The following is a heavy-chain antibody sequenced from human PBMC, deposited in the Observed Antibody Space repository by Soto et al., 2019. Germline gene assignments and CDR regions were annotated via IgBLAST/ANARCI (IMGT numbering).Heavy chain of an antibody. J-gene: IGHJ4*02. Sequence: EVQLVESGGGLVQPGGSLRLSCAASGFTFSKYWMTWVRQPPGKGLEWVANMDQDGSETYYGDSVRGRFTVSRDNAKNSLYLQMNSLRVEDTAVYYCVCGGNFFIYWGQGTLVTVSP. CDR1: GFTFSKYW. CDR2: MDQDGSET. V-gene: IGHV3-7*01. D-gene: IGHD3-16*01. CDR3: VCGGNFFIY.